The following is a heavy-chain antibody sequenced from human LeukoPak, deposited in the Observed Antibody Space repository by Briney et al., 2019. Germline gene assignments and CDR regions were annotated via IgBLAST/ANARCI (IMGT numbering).Heavy chain of an antibody. V-gene: IGHV3-9*01. CDR1: GITFESYA. Sequence: GGSLRLSCEGSGITFESYAMHWVRQPPGKGLEWVAGISWKSATTGYADSVKGRFTVSRDNAKNSLYLHMDSLRPEDTALYYCAKDRTTVAIGAFDVWGQGTMVTVSS. J-gene: IGHJ3*01. D-gene: IGHD4-23*01. CDR2: ISWKSATT. CDR3: AKDRTTVAIGAFDV.